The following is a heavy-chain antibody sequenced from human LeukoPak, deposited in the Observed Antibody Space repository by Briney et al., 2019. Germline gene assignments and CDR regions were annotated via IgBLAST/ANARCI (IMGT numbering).Heavy chain of an antibody. CDR2: IDSGGSI. Sequence: GGSLRLSCAASGFTFSSYAMSWVRQALGKGLEWVSGIDSGGSINYADSVKGRFTISRDNSKNTLYLQMNSLRAEDSSVYYCARPTTVTTISADAFDIWGQGTMDTVSS. J-gene: IGHJ3*02. CDR3: ARPTTVTTISADAFDI. D-gene: IGHD4-17*01. CDR1: GFTFSSYA. V-gene: IGHV3-23*05.